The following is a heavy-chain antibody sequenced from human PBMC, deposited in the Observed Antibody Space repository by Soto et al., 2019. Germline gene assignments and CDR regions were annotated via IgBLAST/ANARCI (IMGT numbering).Heavy chain of an antibody. CDR3: AGGSWAVGGNWFGP. Sequence: GASVKVSCKASGYTFTSYGISWVRQAPGQGLEWMGWISAYNGNTNYAQKLQGRVTMTTDTSTSTAYMELRSLRSDDTAVYYCAGGSWAVGGNWFGPWGQGTLATVSS. CDR1: GYTFTSYG. J-gene: IGHJ5*02. D-gene: IGHD6-19*01. CDR2: ISAYNGNT. V-gene: IGHV1-18*01.